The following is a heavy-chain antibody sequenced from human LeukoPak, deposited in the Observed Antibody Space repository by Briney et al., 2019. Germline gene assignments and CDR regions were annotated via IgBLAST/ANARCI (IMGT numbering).Heavy chain of an antibody. CDR3: AKDRETTYYYDSSGYPEYFQH. CDR1: GFTFSSYA. CDR2: ISGSGGST. V-gene: IGHV3-23*01. D-gene: IGHD3-22*01. J-gene: IGHJ1*01. Sequence: GGSLRLSCAASGFTFSSYAMSWVRQAPGKGLEWVSAISGSGGSTYYADSVKGRFTISRDNSKNTLYLQMSSLRAEDTAVYYCAKDRETTYYYDSSGYPEYFQHWGQGTLVTVSS.